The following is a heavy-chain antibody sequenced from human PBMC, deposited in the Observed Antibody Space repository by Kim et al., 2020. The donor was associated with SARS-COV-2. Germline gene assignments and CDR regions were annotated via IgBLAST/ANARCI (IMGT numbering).Heavy chain of an antibody. J-gene: IGHJ5*01. D-gene: IGHD6-13*01. Sequence: GGSLRLSCAASGFTFDDYAMHWVRQAPGKGLEWVSGISWNSGSIGYADSVKGRFTISRDNAKNSLYLQMNSLRAEDTALYYCAKPADSYSSSWYGLGWF. CDR3: AKPADSYSSSWYGLGWF. V-gene: IGHV3-9*01. CDR1: GFTFDDYA. CDR2: ISWNSGSI.